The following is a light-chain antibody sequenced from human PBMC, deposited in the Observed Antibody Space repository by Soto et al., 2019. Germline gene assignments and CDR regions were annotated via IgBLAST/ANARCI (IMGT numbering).Light chain of an antibody. J-gene: IGKJ1*01. CDR3: QQYGGSPRT. V-gene: IGKV3-20*01. Sequence: EILFTQSPGTLSLSTRERGTLSCRASQSVSSGYLAWYQQKPGQAHSLLTYDASSRATGIPDRFTGSGSGKDVTLTISTLEPEDFPVYNCQQYGGSPRTFGQGTKVDI. CDR1: QSVSSGY. CDR2: DAS.